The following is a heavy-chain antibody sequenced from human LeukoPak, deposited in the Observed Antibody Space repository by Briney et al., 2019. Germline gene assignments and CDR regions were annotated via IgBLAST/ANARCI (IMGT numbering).Heavy chain of an antibody. Sequence: SETLSLTCTVSGGSISSYYWSWIRQPPGKGLEWIGYIYYSGSTNYNPPLKSRVTISVDTSKNQFSLKLSSVTAADTAVYYCARLGPHGSGREYNWFDPWGQGTLVTVSS. CDR1: GGSISSYY. J-gene: IGHJ5*02. CDR2: IYYSGST. CDR3: ARLGPHGSGREYNWFDP. D-gene: IGHD3-10*01. V-gene: IGHV4-59*08.